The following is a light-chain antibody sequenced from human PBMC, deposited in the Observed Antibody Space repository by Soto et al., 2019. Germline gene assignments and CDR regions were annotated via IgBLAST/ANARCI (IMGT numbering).Light chain of an antibody. CDR2: GAS. CDR3: QPLNNYSRT. V-gene: IGKV1-5*01. J-gene: IGKJ3*01. CDR1: QSISSW. Sequence: DIPMHQKTSTLSASVGDRVTITCRASQSISSWLAWYQQNPGKAPNLLIYGASTLQSGVPSRFSGSGSGTDFTLTIDSLQPEDVATYYCQPLNNYSRTFGPGTTVDN.